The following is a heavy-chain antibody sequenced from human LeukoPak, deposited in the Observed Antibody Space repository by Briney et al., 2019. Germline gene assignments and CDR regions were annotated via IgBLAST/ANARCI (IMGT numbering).Heavy chain of an antibody. V-gene: IGHV3-21*01. Sequence: PGGSLRLSCAASGFTFSACGFNWVRQAPGKGLEWVSSIGPTGTDRYYADSVRGRFTISRDNAKNSMYLQMDSLREEDTAVYYCATETIGRHYDYWGQGTLLTVSS. D-gene: IGHD1-14*01. CDR3: ATETIGRHYDY. CDR1: GFTFSACG. CDR2: IGPTGTDR. J-gene: IGHJ4*02.